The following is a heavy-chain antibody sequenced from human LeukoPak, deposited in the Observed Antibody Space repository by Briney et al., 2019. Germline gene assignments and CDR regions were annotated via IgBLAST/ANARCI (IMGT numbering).Heavy chain of an antibody. D-gene: IGHD2-2*01. CDR3: ARLCYQQCYFDY. J-gene: IGHJ4*02. V-gene: IGHV4-39*01. CDR1: GGSISNTNYY. Sequence: SETLSLTCTVSGGSISNTNYYWAWIRQPPGKRLEWIGSIYHSATTYYNPSLESRASMSVDTSKNQFSLKLSSVTAADTAAYYCARLCYQQCYFDYWGQGTPVTVSS. CDR2: IYHSATT.